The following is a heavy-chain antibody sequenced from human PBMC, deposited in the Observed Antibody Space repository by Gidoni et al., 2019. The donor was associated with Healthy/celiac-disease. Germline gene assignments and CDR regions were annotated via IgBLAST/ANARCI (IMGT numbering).Heavy chain of an antibody. D-gene: IGHD2-21*02. CDR1: GFTFSDHY. Sequence: EVQLVESGGGLVQPGGSLRLSCAASGFTFSDHYMDWVRQAPGKGLEWVGRTRNKANSYTTEYAASVKGRFTISRDDSKNSLYLQMNSLKTEDTAVYYCARERVSDYCGGDCYAKDAFDIWGQGTMVTVSS. CDR2: TRNKANSYTT. CDR3: ARERVSDYCGGDCYAKDAFDI. V-gene: IGHV3-72*01. J-gene: IGHJ3*02.